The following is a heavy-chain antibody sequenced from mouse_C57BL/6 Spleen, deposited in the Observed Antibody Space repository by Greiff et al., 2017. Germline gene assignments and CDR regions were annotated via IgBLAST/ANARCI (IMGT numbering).Heavy chain of an antibody. Sequence: VQLQQSGAELVRPGASVKLSCKASGYTFTDYYINWVKQRPGQGLEWIARIYPGSGNTYYNEKFKGKATLTAEKSSSTAYMQLSSLTSEDSAVYFCARYRDGFPYYFDYWGQGTTLTVSS. D-gene: IGHD2-3*01. CDR2: IYPGSGNT. CDR3: ARYRDGFPYYFDY. CDR1: GYTFTDYY. V-gene: IGHV1-76*01. J-gene: IGHJ2*01.